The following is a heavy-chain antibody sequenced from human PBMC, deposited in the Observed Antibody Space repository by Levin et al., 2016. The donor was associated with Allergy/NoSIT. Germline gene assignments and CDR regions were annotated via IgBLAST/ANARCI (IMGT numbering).Heavy chain of an antibody. Sequence: GESLKISCAASGFTFSSYGMHWVRQAPGKGLEWVAVIWYDGSNKYYADSVKGRFTISRDNSKNTLYLQMNSLRAEDTAVYYCAKDGGYCSGGSCYSDYYYGMDVWGQGTTVTVSS. D-gene: IGHD2-15*01. CDR1: GFTFSSYG. CDR2: IWYDGSNK. J-gene: IGHJ6*02. V-gene: IGHV3-33*06. CDR3: AKDGGYCSGGSCYSDYYYGMDV.